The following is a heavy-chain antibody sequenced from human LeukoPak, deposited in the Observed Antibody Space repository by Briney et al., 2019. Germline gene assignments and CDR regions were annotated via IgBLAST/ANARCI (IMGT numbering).Heavy chain of an antibody. CDR3: ARTYDSSGYYDY. D-gene: IGHD3-22*01. V-gene: IGHV3-53*01. J-gene: IGHJ4*02. CDR2: IYSGGST. CDR1: GFTVSSNY. Sequence: GGSLRLSCAASGFTVSSNYMSWVRQAPGKGLEGGSVIYSGGSTYYADAVKGRFTISRDNSKNTLYLQMNSLRAEDTAVYYCARTYDSSGYYDYWGQGALVTVSS.